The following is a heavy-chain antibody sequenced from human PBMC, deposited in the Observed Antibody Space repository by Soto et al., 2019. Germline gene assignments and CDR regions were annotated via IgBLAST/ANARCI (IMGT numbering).Heavy chain of an antibody. D-gene: IGHD3-3*01. J-gene: IGHJ6*02. CDR2: INHSGST. Sequence: SETLSLTCAVYGGSFSGYYWSWIRQPPGKGLEWIGEINHSGSTNYNPSLKSRVTISVDTSKNQFSLKLGSVTAADTAVYYCARGRVSRLEWLAPTRRTKGDYYYYGMDVWGQGTTVTVSS. V-gene: IGHV4-34*01. CDR1: GGSFSGYY. CDR3: ARGRVSRLEWLAPTRRTKGDYYYYGMDV.